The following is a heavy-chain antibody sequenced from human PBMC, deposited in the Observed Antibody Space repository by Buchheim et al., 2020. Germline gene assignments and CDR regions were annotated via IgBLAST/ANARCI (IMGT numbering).Heavy chain of an antibody. CDR2: ISYDGSNK. J-gene: IGHJ4*02. Sequence: QVQLVESGGGVVQPGRSLRLSCAASGFTFSSYGMHWVRQAPGKGLEWVAVISYDGSNKYYADSVKGRFNISRDNSKNKLYLQMNSLRAEDTAVYYCAKDSYDSSGSSFDYWGQGTL. V-gene: IGHV3-30*18. CDR1: GFTFSSYG. CDR3: AKDSYDSSGSSFDY. D-gene: IGHD3-22*01.